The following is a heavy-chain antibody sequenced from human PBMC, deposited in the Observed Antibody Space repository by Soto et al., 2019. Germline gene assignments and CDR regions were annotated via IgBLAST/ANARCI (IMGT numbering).Heavy chain of an antibody. D-gene: IGHD6-13*01. CDR3: ARANRYSSSWYIE. CDR2: IYYSGST. V-gene: IGHV4-59*01. J-gene: IGHJ4*02. Sequence: PSETLSLTCTVSGGSISSYYWSWIRQPPGKGLEWIGYIYYSGSTNYNPSLKSRVTISVDTSKNQFSLKLSYVTAADTAVYYCARANRYSSSWYIEWGQGTLVTVSS. CDR1: GGSISSYY.